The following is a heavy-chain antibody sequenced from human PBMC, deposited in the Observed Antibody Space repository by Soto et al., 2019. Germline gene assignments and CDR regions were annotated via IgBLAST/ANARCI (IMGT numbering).Heavy chain of an antibody. CDR3: ARHVDTAMITANFDY. V-gene: IGHV5-51*01. J-gene: IGHJ4*02. Sequence: PGESLKISCQGSGYSFANSWIGWVRQMPGKGLEWMGIIYPGDSDTRYSPSFQGQVTISADKSISTAYLQWSSLKASDSATYYCARHVDTAMITANFDYWGQGT. CDR1: GYSFANSW. D-gene: IGHD5-18*01. CDR2: IYPGDSDT.